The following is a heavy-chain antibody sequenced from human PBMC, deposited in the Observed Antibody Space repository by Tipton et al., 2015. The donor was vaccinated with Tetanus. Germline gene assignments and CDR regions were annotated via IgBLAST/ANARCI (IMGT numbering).Heavy chain of an antibody. V-gene: IGHV3-30-3*01. J-gene: IGHJ4*02. CDR1: GFSLSRYV. CDR2: ISADGHKN. Sequence: RSLRLSCEVSGFSLSRYVIHWVRQSPGKGLEWVAEISADGHKNYNRDSVEGRFTISRDISRDTLYLQMTNLRPDDTAIYYCAREGLVFGPAKLSYFDFWGQGTLVTVSS. CDR3: AREGLVFGPAKLSYFDF. D-gene: IGHD6-25*01.